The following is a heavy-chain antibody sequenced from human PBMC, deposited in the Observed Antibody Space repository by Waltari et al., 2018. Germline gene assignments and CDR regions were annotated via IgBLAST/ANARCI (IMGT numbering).Heavy chain of an antibody. Sequence: EVQLLESGGGLVPPGGSLRLRWSAAGFTFIRYALSWVRQAPGKGLEWLSSISGPGLTTFYADSVKGRFSISRDNSKNTLYLQINGLRADDTAVYYCAKVGGIAAAEFQFDFWGRGTLVTVSS. J-gene: IGHJ4*02. CDR2: ISGPGLTT. D-gene: IGHD6-13*01. V-gene: IGHV3-23*01. CDR3: AKVGGIAAAEFQFDF. CDR1: GFTFIRYA.